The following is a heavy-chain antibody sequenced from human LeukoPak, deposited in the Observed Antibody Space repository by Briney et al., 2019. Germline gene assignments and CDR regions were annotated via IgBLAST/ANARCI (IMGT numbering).Heavy chain of an antibody. V-gene: IGHV1-18*01. CDR1: GYTFTSHG. CDR3: ARDPSNTSGFYAYLDS. D-gene: IGHD6-19*01. CDR2: ISAYKAVT. J-gene: IGHJ4*02. Sequence: GASVNVSCKASGYTFTSHGISWVRQAPGQGLEWMGWISAYKAVTKYAQKTQGRVTMTTDASTSTAYMELRSLRSDDTAMYYCARDPSNTSGFYAYLDSWGQGTLVTVSS.